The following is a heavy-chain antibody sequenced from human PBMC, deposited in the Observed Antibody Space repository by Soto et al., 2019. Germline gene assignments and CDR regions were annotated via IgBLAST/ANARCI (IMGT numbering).Heavy chain of an antibody. D-gene: IGHD3-16*02. J-gene: IGHJ4*02. CDR1: GGSIGTHY. CDR3: ARGPNYIWGSYRPFDY. Sequence: QVQLQESGPGLVKPPETLSLTCTVSGGSIGTHYWSWIRQPPGKGLEWIGFIHHRGSSKYNPSRKSRVTISVDTSKDQFSLKLSSVTAADTAVYYCARGPNYIWGSYRPFDYWGQGTLVTVSS. CDR2: IHHRGSS. V-gene: IGHV4-59*11.